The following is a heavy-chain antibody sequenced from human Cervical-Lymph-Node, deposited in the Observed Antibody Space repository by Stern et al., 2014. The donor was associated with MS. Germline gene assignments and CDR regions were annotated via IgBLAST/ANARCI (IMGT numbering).Heavy chain of an antibody. CDR2: IYYSGST. J-gene: IGHJ6*02. V-gene: IGHV4-31*03. CDR3: ARDVYSDSRRGLDV. Sequence: QVQLQESGPGLVRPSQTLSLTCTVSGVFISRGGDYWTWIRQHPGEGREWIGSIYYSGSTYYNPSLKGRLLISLDTSGNHFSLNLNSVTAADTAVYYCARDVYSDSRRGLDVWGQGTTVTVSS. CDR1: GVFISRGGDY. D-gene: IGHD5-12*01.